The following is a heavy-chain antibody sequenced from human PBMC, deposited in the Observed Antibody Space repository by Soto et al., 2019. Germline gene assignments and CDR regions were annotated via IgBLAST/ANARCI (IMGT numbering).Heavy chain of an antibody. J-gene: IGHJ4*02. CDR2: IDHYGSEK. Sequence: EVQLVESGGALVQPGGALRLYCAASGFTFSTYWMSWVRQAPGKGLEWVATIDHYGSEKHYVDSVKCRFTISRDNAKSSLHLQMNGLRAEDTAGYYYARESHAHFDQWGQGTLVTVSS. CDR1: GFTFSTYW. CDR3: ARESHAHFDQ. V-gene: IGHV3-7*01.